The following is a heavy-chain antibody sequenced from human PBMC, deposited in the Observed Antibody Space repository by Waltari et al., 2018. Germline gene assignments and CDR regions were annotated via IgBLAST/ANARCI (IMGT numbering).Heavy chain of an antibody. J-gene: IGHJ4*02. CDR3: ARGVPYYDILTGYYSAGYYYFDY. V-gene: IGHV4-34*01. Sequence: QVQLQQWGAGLLKPSETLSLTCAVYGGSFSGYYWSWIRQPPGKGLEWIGEINHSGSTNYNPTLKARGTISVDTSKNQFSLKLSSVTAADTAVYYCARGVPYYDILTGYYSAGYYYFDYWGQGTLVTVSS. CDR2: INHSGST. D-gene: IGHD3-9*01. CDR1: GGSFSGYY.